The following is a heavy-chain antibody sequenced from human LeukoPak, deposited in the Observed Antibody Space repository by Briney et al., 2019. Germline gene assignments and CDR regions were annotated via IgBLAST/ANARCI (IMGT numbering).Heavy chain of an antibody. V-gene: IGHV3-21*01. J-gene: IGHJ2*01. Sequence: GGSLRLSCAASGFTFSSYSMNWVRQAPGKGLEWVSSISSSSSYIYYADSVKGRFTISRDNAKNSLYLQMNSLRAEDTAVYYCARVADGGYASDLLWYFDLWGRGTLVTVSS. D-gene: IGHD5-12*01. CDR3: ARVADGGYASDLLWYFDL. CDR1: GFTFSSYS. CDR2: ISSSSSYI.